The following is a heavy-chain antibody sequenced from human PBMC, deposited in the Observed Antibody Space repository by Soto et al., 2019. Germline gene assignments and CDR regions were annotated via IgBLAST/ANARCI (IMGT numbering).Heavy chain of an antibody. V-gene: IGHV3-23*01. J-gene: IGHJ6*02. Sequence: GGSLRLSCAASGFTFSSYAMSWVRQAPGKGLEWVSAISGSGGSTYYTDSVKGRFTISRDNSKNTLYLQMNSLRAEDTAVYYCAKDLAPDYGDYYYYGMDVCGQGTTVTVSS. CDR2: ISGSGGST. CDR1: GFTFSSYA. D-gene: IGHD4-17*01. CDR3: AKDLAPDYGDYYYYGMDV.